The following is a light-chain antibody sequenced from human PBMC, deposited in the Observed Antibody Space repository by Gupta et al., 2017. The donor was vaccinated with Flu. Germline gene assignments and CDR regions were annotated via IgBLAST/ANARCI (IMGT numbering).Light chain of an antibody. Sequence: ATLSVSPGERGTTSCTTRQSVIDDFAWYQQKPGQAPRLLIYSASTRATGSPERFRGSGSGTEFTLTISSLQAEDVAADYCQQHKIWPLAAFVRGTKLEIK. V-gene: IGKV3-15*01. J-gene: IGKJ2*01. CDR1: QSVIDD. CDR2: SAS. CDR3: QQHKIWPLAA.